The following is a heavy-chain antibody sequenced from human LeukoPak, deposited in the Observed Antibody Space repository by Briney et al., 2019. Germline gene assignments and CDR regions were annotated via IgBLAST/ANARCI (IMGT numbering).Heavy chain of an antibody. V-gene: IGHV3-23*01. CDR2: IIGLSGNT. J-gene: IGHJ5*02. CDR3: AKDKIVGDGRWDFDH. CDR1: GFTFSSYA. D-gene: IGHD3-16*01. Sequence: GGSLRLSCEGSGFTFSSYAMTWVRQAPGKGLEWDSGIIGLSGNTYYADSVKGRFTISRDISKSTLYLQMNSLRVEDTAQYYCAKDKIVGDGRWDFDHWGRGTLVTVSS.